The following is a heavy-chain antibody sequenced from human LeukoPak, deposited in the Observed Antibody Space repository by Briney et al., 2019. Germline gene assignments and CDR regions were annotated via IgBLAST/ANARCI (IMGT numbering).Heavy chain of an antibody. J-gene: IGHJ6*03. Sequence: GGSLRLSCAASGFTFSSYWMSWVRQAPGKGLEWVANIKQDGSEKYYVDSVKGRFTISRDNAKNSLYLQMNSLRAEDTAVYYCARDGSYYDILTGYYYYYYYMDVWGKGTTVTTSS. CDR2: IKQDGSEK. CDR3: ARDGSYYDILTGYYYYYYYMDV. D-gene: IGHD3-9*01. V-gene: IGHV3-7*01. CDR1: GFTFSSYW.